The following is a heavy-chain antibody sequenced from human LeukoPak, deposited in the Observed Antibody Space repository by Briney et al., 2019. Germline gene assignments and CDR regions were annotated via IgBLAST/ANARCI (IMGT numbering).Heavy chain of an antibody. CDR3: AKSDWFDP. J-gene: IGHJ5*02. CDR1: GFMFSSYA. V-gene: IGHV3-23*01. Sequence: GGSLRLSCAASGFMFSSYAMSWVRQAPGKGLEWVSAISGSGGSTYYADSVKGRFTISRDNAKNSLYLQMNSLRAEDTALYYCAKSDWFDPWGQGTLVTVSS. CDR2: ISGSGGST.